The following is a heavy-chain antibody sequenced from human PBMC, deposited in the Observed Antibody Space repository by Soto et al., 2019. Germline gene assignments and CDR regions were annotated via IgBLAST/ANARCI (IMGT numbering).Heavy chain of an antibody. D-gene: IGHD3-10*01. CDR3: AGLSGSRVYYYYYGMDV. J-gene: IGHJ6*02. CDR1: GGTFSSYA. V-gene: IGHV1-69*13. Sequence: SVKVSCKASGGTFSSYAISWVRQAPGQGLEWMGGIIPIFGTANYAQKFQGRVTITADESTSTAYMELSSLRSEDTAVYYCAGLSGSRVYYYYYGMDVWGQRTTVTVSS. CDR2: IIPIFGTA.